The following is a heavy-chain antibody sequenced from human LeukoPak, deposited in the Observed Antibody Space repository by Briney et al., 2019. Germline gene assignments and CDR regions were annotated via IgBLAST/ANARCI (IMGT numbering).Heavy chain of an antibody. J-gene: IGHJ6*03. V-gene: IGHV1-18*01. D-gene: IGHD3-16*02. Sequence: GASVKVSCKASGYTFTSYGISWVRQAPGQGLEWMGWISAYNGNTNYAQKLRGRVTMTTDTSTSTAYMELRSLRSDDTAVYYCARDPGIVEEDYYYYMDVWGKGTTVTVSS. CDR1: GYTFTSYG. CDR2: ISAYNGNT. CDR3: ARDPGIVEEDYYYYMDV.